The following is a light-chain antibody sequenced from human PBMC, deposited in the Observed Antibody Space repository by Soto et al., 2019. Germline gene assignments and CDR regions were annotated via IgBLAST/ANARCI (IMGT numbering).Light chain of an antibody. CDR1: SSDVGGYNY. Sequence: QSALTQPRSVSGSPGQSVTISCTGTSSDVGGYNYVSWYQQYPGKAPKLIIFDVTKWPSGVPDRFSGSKSGNTASLTISGLQAEDEADYYCCSYAGTYTYVIFGGGTKLTVL. CDR3: CSYAGTYTYVI. J-gene: IGLJ2*01. CDR2: DVT. V-gene: IGLV2-11*01.